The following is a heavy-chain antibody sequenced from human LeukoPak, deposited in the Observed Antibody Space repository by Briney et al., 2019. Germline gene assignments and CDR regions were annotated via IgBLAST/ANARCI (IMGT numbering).Heavy chain of an antibody. J-gene: IGHJ4*02. V-gene: IGHV5-10-1*01. CDR1: GYSFTSYW. CDR2: IDPSDSYT. D-gene: IGHD3-10*01. Sequence: GESLKISCKGSGYSFTSYWISWVRQMPGKGLEWMGRIDPSDSYTNYSPSFQGRVTISADKSISTAYLQWSSLKASDTAMYYCAKGLYYGSGNPNFDYWGQGTLVTVSS. CDR3: AKGLYYGSGNPNFDY.